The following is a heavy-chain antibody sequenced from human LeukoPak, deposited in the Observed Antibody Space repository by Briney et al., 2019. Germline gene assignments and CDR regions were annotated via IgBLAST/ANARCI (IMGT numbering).Heavy chain of an antibody. D-gene: IGHD3-10*02. CDR2: ISSSGSTI. CDR3: AELGITMIGGV. J-gene: IGHJ6*04. CDR1: GFTFSSYG. Sequence: GGSLRLSCAASGFTFSSYGMHWVRQAPGKGLEWVSYISSSGSTIYYADSVKGRFTISRDNAKNSLYLQMNSLRAEDTAVYYCAELGITMIGGVWGKGTTVTVSS. V-gene: IGHV3-48*04.